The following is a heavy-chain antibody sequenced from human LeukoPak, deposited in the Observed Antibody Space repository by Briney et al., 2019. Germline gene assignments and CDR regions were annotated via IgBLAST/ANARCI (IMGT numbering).Heavy chain of an antibody. CDR3: ASWGPYPDPDFGSYYMDV. J-gene: IGHJ6*03. CDR2: INPNTGGT. Sequence: ASVKVSCKASGYTFTGYFVHWVRQAPGRGLQWVGWINPNTGGTNYAQKFQGRVTMTRDTSISTAYMELSRLRSDDTAVYYCASWGPYPDPDFGSYYMDVWGKGTTVTVSS. V-gene: IGHV1-2*02. CDR1: GYTFTGYF. D-gene: IGHD3-16*01.